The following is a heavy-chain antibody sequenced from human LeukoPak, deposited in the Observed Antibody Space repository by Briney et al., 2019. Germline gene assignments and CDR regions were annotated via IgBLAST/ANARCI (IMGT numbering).Heavy chain of an antibody. CDR2: IYSGSST. V-gene: IGHV3-66*01. Sequence: PGGSLRLSCAASGFTVSSNYMSWVRQAPGKGLEWVSVIYSGSSTYYADSVKGRFTISRDNSKNTLYLQMNSLRAEDTAVYYCARDSVRYTMVRGAYYYGMDVWGQGTTVTVSS. CDR1: GFTVSSNY. CDR3: ARDSVRYTMVRGAYYYGMDV. D-gene: IGHD3-10*01. J-gene: IGHJ6*02.